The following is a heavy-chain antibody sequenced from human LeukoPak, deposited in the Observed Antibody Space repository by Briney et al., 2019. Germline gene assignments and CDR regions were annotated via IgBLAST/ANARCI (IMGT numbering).Heavy chain of an antibody. CDR2: TYYRSTWYN. CDR3: ARRLTQYDCFDP. Sequence: SQTLSLTCAISGDSVSINSVTWNWIRQSPSRGLEWLGRTYYRSTWYNDYAVSVRGRTTVNPDTSKNQFSLHLNSVTPEDTAVYYCARRLTQYDCFDPWGQGILVTVSS. CDR1: GDSVSINSVT. J-gene: IGHJ5*02. V-gene: IGHV6-1*01. D-gene: IGHD2-2*01.